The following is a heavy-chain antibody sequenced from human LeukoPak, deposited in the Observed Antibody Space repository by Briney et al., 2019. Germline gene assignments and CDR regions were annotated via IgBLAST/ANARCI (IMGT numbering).Heavy chain of an antibody. CDR2: IIPIFGTA. Sequence: SVKVSCKASGGTFSSYAISWVRKAPGQGLEWMGRIIPIFGTANYAQKFQGRVTITTDESTSTAYMELSSLRSEDTAVYYCARVGSYYFDYWGQGTLVTVSS. J-gene: IGHJ4*02. CDR3: ARVGSYYFDY. D-gene: IGHD1-26*01. CDR1: GGTFSSYA. V-gene: IGHV1-69*05.